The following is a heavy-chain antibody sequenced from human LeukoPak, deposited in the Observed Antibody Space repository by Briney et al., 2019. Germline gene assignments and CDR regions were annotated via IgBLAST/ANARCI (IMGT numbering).Heavy chain of an antibody. D-gene: IGHD1-7*01. J-gene: IGHJ6*03. Sequence: GASVKVSCKASGYTFTGYYMHWVRQAPGQGLEWMGWMNPNSGNTGFAPKFQGRVTITRNTSISTAYMELSSLRSEDTAVYYCVREVELRPETWYMDVWGKGTTVTVSS. V-gene: IGHV1-8*03. CDR3: VREVELRPETWYMDV. CDR2: MNPNSGNT. CDR1: GYTFTGYY.